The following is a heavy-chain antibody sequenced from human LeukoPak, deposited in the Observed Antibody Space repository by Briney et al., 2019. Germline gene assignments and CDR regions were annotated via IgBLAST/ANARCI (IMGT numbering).Heavy chain of an antibody. CDR1: GYTFTGYY. V-gene: IGHV1-2*02. CDR3: ALGMTTVRDWFDP. J-gene: IGHJ5*02. CDR2: INPNSGGT. Sequence: GASVKISCKASGYTFTGYYMHWVRQAPGQGLEWMGWINPNSGGTNYAQKFQGRVTMTRDTSISTAYMELSRLRSDDTAVYYCALGMTTVRDWFDPWGQGTLVTVSS. D-gene: IGHD4-11*01.